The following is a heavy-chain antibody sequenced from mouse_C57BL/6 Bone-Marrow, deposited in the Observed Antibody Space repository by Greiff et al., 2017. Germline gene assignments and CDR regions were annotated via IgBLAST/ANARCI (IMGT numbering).Heavy chain of an antibody. Sequence: VQLQQPGAELVKPGASVKLSCKASGYTFTSYWMHWVKQRPGQGLEWIGMIHPNSGSTHYNEKFKSKATLTVDKSSSTAYMQLSSLTSEDSAVYYCARARVIGRYARDYWGKGTSVTVSS. CDR3: ARARVIGRYARDY. CDR1: GYTFTSYW. V-gene: IGHV1-64*01. J-gene: IGHJ4*01. D-gene: IGHD2-2*01. CDR2: IHPNSGST.